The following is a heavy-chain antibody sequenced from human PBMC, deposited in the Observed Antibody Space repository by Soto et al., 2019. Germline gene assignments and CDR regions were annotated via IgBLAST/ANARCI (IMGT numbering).Heavy chain of an antibody. D-gene: IGHD2-15*01. J-gene: IGHJ6*02. Sequence: QITLKESGPTLVKATQTLTLTCTFSGFSLSTSGVGVAWIRQPPGKALEWLALIYWDDDKRYRPSLESRLPIIKQTSKNQVVLTMTTMDSVDTATYYCAYLPCSGGSCYWFSFSGMDVWGQGTTVTVSS. CDR2: IYWDDDK. CDR3: AYLPCSGGSCYWFSFSGMDV. CDR1: GFSLSTSGVG. V-gene: IGHV2-5*02.